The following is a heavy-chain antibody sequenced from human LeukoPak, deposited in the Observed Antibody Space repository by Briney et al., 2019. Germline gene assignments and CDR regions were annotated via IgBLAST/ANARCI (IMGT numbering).Heavy chain of an antibody. V-gene: IGHV3-48*03. Sequence: LTGGSLRLSCAASGFTFSSYEMNWVRQAPGKGLEWVSYISSSGSTIYYADSVKGRFTISRDNAKNSLYLQMNSLSAEDTAVYYCAKRASPPYYFDYWGQGTLVTVSS. CDR3: AKRASPPYYFDY. J-gene: IGHJ4*02. CDR1: GFTFSSYE. CDR2: ISSSGSTI.